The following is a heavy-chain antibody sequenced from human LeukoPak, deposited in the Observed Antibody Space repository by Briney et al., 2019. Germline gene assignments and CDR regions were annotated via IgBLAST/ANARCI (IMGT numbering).Heavy chain of an antibody. J-gene: IGHJ6*02. CDR1: GGSFSGYY. CDR2: INLSGST. CDR3: AREEGFYGSGSHTNYGMDV. Sequence: PSETLSLTCAAYGGSFSGYYWSWIRQPPGKGLEWIGKINLSGSTNYNPSLKSRVTISVDTSKNQFSLKLSSVTAADTAVYYCAREEGFYGSGSHTNYGMDVWGQGTTVTVSS. D-gene: IGHD3-10*01. V-gene: IGHV4-34*01.